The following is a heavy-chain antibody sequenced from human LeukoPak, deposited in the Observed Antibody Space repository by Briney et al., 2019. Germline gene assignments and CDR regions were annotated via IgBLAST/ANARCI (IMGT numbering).Heavy chain of an antibody. D-gene: IGHD6-19*01. CDR2: ITGYNGNP. V-gene: IGHV1-18*01. CDR3: ARDVAGAFDY. CDR1: RYTFTRYG. Sequence: ASVKVSCKASRYTFTRYGISWARQAPGQGLEWIGWITGYNGNPNYAQKVQGRVTMTPDTSTSTCYMELRSLRSDDTAVYYCARDVAGAFDYWGQGTLVTVSS. J-gene: IGHJ4*02.